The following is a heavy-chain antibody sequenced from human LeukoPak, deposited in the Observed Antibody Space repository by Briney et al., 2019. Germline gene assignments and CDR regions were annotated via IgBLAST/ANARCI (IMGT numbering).Heavy chain of an antibody. CDR3: ARYGTSKTFDY. D-gene: IGHD4-11*01. V-gene: IGHV3-48*03. Sequence: GGSLRLSCAASGFTFSSFEMNWVRQAPGKGLEWVSYISSSGSTIYYADSVKGRFTISRDNAKNSLYLQMNSLRAEDTAVYYCARYGTSKTFDYWGQGALVTVSS. CDR2: ISSSGSTI. CDR1: GFTFSSFE. J-gene: IGHJ4*02.